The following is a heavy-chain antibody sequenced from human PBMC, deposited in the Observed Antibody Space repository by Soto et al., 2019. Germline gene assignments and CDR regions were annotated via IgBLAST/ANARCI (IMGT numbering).Heavy chain of an antibody. CDR3: ATAGGATIYYYYGMDV. J-gene: IGHJ6*04. D-gene: IGHD1-26*01. V-gene: IGHV1-8*01. CDR1: GYTFTSYD. CDR2: MNPNSGNT. Sequence: ASVKVSCKASGYTFTSYDINWVRQATGQGLEWMGWMNPNSGNTGYAQKFQGRVTMTEDTSTDTAYMELSSLRSEDTAVYYCATAGGATIYYYYGMDVWGKGTRVTAAS.